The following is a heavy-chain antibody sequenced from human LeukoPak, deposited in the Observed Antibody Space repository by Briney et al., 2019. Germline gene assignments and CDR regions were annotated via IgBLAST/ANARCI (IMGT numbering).Heavy chain of an antibody. J-gene: IGHJ6*04. D-gene: IGHD3-10*02. CDR2: ISGSDGST. CDR1: RFTFSSYP. CDR3: AELGITLIGGV. V-gene: IGHV3-23*01. Sequence: GGSLRLSCASSRFTFSSYPMSWVRQAPGKGLELDSRISGSDGSTNYADSVKGRFTISRDNSKHSLYLQMNSLRAEDTAVYYCAELGITLIGGVWGKGTTVTISS.